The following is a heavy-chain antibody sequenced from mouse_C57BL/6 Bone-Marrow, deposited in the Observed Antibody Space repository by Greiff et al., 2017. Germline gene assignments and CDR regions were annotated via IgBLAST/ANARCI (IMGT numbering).Heavy chain of an antibody. D-gene: IGHD1-1*01. V-gene: IGHV1-72*01. Sequence: GLEWIGRIDPNSGGTKYNEKFKSKATLTVDKPSSTAYMQLSSLTSEDSAVYYCARGNGSPGWYFDVWGTGTTVTVSS. J-gene: IGHJ1*03. CDR3: ARGNGSPGWYFDV. CDR2: IDPNSGGT.